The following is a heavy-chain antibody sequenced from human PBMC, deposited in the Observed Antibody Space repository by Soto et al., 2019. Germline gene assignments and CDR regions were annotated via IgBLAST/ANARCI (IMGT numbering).Heavy chain of an antibody. CDR3: ATWHLQEHAYDI. Sequence: DVQLVESGGGLIQPGGSLRLSCAAFGLTVSGKKYISWVHQAPGKGLEWVSALYDVDGTYYADSVKGRFTTSIDTSRTSVYLQMSSLRLDDTAVYFCATWHLQEHAYDIWGQGTTVTVSS. J-gene: IGHJ3*02. D-gene: IGHD4-4*01. CDR2: LYDVDGT. V-gene: IGHV3-53*01. CDR1: GLTVSGKKY.